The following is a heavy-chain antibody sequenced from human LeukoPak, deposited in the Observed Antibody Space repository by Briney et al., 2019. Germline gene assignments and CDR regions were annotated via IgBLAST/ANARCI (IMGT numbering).Heavy chain of an antibody. Sequence: SETLSLTCAVSGCSINSYCWSWVRQPPGKGLEWIGYISYSGSTNYNPSLKSRAPTSVATSKTHFSLKLNSVTPAAPAVYSCARDNYGAVTTSDPWGQGDLVIVSS. CDR3: ARDNYGAVTTSDP. J-gene: IGHJ5*02. V-gene: IGHV4-59*01. CDR2: ISYSGST. CDR1: GCSINSYC. D-gene: IGHD3-16*01.